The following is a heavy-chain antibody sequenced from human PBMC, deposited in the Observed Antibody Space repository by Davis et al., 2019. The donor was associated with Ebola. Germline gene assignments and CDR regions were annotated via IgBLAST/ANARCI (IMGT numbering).Heavy chain of an antibody. CDR2: INPSGGST. J-gene: IGHJ4*02. CDR3: ARDLITVVTWYYFDS. V-gene: IGHV1-46*01. D-gene: IGHD4-23*01. CDR1: GYTFTSYY. Sequence: ASVKLSCKASGYTFTSYYMHWVRQAPGQGLEWMGIINPSGGSTSYAQKFQGRVTMTRDTSTSTVYMELSSLRSEDTAVYYCARDLITVVTWYYFDSWGQGTLVTVSS.